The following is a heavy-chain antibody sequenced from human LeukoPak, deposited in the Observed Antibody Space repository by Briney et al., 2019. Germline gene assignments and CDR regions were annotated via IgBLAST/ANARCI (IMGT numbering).Heavy chain of an antibody. V-gene: IGHV3-23*01. CDR3: AKAHGAGSYYGYYYCMDV. J-gene: IGHJ6*04. CDR2: ISGGVGST. D-gene: IGHD3-10*01. CDR1: GFTFSSYA. Sequence: GGSLRLSCAASGFTFSSYAMSWVRQAPGKGLEWVSGISGGVGSTYSADSVKGRFTISRDNSTNTLYLQMNSLRAEDTAVYYWAKAHGAGSYYGYYYCMDVWGEGTTVTVSS.